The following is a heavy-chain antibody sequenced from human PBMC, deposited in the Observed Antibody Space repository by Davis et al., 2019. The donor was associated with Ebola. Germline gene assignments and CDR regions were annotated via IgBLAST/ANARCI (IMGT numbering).Heavy chain of an antibody. J-gene: IGHJ4*02. Sequence: HTGGSLRLSCAASGFTFTNYWMHWVRQAPGKGLAWVSRINGGESRTVYADSVKGRFTISRDNAKSTLYLQMNSLRAEDTAVYYCAREMVKGGVENFDQWGMKNFDYWGQGTLVTVSS. D-gene: IGHD1-26*01. CDR3: AREMVKGGVENFDQWGMKNFDY. CDR2: INGGESRT. CDR1: GFTFTNYW. V-gene: IGHV3-74*01.